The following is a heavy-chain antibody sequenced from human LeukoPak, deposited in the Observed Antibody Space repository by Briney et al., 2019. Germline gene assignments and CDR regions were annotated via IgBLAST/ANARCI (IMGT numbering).Heavy chain of an antibody. V-gene: IGHV4-39*01. CDR1: GFTFSDYY. CDR3: ARQKTYYYGSGRLLPSPHFDY. Sequence: PGGSLRLSCAASGFTFSDYYMSWIRQPPGKGLEWIGSIYYSGSTYYNPSLKSRVTISVDTSKNQFSLKLSSVTAADTAVYYCARQKTYYYGSGRLLPSPHFDYWGQGTLVTVSS. J-gene: IGHJ4*02. CDR2: IYYSGST. D-gene: IGHD3-10*01.